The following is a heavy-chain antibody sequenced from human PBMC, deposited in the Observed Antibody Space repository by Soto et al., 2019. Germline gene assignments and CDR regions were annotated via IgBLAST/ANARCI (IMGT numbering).Heavy chain of an antibody. D-gene: IGHD5-12*01. V-gene: IGHV3-23*01. CDR3: AKTIEMASIRPFDY. CDR2: ISGGGSST. J-gene: IGHJ4*02. Sequence: HPGGCLRLSCAASGFTFSSYAMSWVRQAAGKGLEWVSSISGGGSSTYYADSVKGRFTISRHNSKNTVFLQLNSLRAEDTAVYYCAKTIEMASIRPFDYWGQGTLVTVSS. CDR1: GFTFSSYA.